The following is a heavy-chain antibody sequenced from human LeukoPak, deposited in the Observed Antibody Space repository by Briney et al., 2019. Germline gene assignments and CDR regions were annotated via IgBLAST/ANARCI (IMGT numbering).Heavy chain of an antibody. J-gene: IGHJ6*02. Sequence: PGGSLRLSCAASGFTFSSYGMHWVRQAPGKGLEWVAVISYDGSNKYYADSVKGRFTISRDNSKNTLYLQMNSLRAEDTAVYYCAKVKGMGSGWTTDYYYYGMDVWGQGTTVTVSS. D-gene: IGHD6-19*01. V-gene: IGHV3-30*18. CDR1: GFTFSSYG. CDR3: AKVKGMGSGWTTDYYYYGMDV. CDR2: ISYDGSNK.